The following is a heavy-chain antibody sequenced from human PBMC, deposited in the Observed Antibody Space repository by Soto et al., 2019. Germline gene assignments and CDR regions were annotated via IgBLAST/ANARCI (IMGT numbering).Heavy chain of an antibody. D-gene: IGHD1-26*01. CDR1: GGTFSSYA. Sequence: ASVKVSCKASGGTFSSYAISWGRQAPGQGLEWMGGIIPIFGTANYAQKFQGRVTITADESTSTAYMELSSLRSEDTAVYYCARELVGATDYYYGMDVWGQGTTVTVSS. V-gene: IGHV1-69*01. CDR3: ARELVGATDYYYGMDV. CDR2: IIPIFGTA. J-gene: IGHJ6*02.